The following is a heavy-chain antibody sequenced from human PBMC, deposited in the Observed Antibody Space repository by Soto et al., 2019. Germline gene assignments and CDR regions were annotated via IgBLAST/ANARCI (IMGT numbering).Heavy chain of an antibody. CDR2: MYYSGST. V-gene: IGHV4-39*01. CDR1: GGSISSSSYY. Sequence: SETLSLTCTVSGGSISSSSYYWGGIRQPPGKGLEWIGSMYYSGSTYYNPSLKSRVTISVDTSKNQFSRKLTSVTAADTAVSSRARPSKNWNSTWLAPWGQGTRGTVS. D-gene: IGHD1-7*01. CDR3: ARPSKNWNSTWLAP. J-gene: IGHJ5*02.